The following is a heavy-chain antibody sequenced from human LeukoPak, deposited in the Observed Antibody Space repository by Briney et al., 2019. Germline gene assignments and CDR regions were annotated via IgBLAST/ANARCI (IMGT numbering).Heavy chain of an antibody. CDR1: GGSISSSSYY. CDR3: ARQTGSGLFILP. J-gene: IGHJ4*02. CDR2: MYYRGNT. D-gene: IGHD3/OR15-3a*01. Sequence: PSETLSLTYTVSGGSISSSSYYWGWIRQPPGKGLEWIGSMYYRGNTYYNASLKSQVSISIDTSKNQFSLRLTSVTAADTAVYYCARQTGSGLFILPGGQGTLVTVSS. V-gene: IGHV4-39*01.